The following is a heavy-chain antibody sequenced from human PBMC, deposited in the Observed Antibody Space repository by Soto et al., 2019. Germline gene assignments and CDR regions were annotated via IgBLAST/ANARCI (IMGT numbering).Heavy chain of an antibody. CDR1: GGSIGRDD. CDR3: ARGIEGWYQGRYYYGMDV. J-gene: IGHJ6*02. Sequence: SETRCLTCTVGGGSIGRDDWRGRGQPPGKGLEWIGYIYYSGSTNYNPSLKSRVTISVDTSKNQFSLKLSSVTAADTAVYYCARGIEGWYQGRYYYGMDVWGQGTTVT. D-gene: IGHD6-19*01. V-gene: IGHV4-59*01. CDR2: IYYSGST.